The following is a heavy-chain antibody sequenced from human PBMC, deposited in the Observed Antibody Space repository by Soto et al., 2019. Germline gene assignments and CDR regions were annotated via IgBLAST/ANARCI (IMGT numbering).Heavy chain of an antibody. CDR1: GFTFSGYS. D-gene: IGHD2-8*01. CDR3: ARGFRNGLNV. CDR2: ISCPSIYI. J-gene: IGHJ6*02. Sequence: EVQLVESGGGLVKPGGSLRLSCVASGFTFSGYSINWVRQAPGKGLEWVSYISCPSIYIYYADSVKGRFTISRDNAKSAVYLQMNSLRAEDTAVYYCARGFRNGLNVWGQGTTVSVSS. V-gene: IGHV3-21*01.